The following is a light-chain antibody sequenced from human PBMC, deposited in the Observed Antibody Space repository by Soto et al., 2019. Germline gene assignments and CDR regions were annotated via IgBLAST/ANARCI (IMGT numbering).Light chain of an antibody. Sequence: QSVLTQSSSASASLGSSVKLTCTLSSGHSSYIIAWHQQQPGKAPRCLMKVEGSGSYNKGSGVPDRFSGSSSGADRYLTISNLPFEDEADYFCETWDNNTWVFGGGTKLTVL. J-gene: IGLJ3*02. CDR3: ETWDNNTWV. CDR2: VEGSGSY. CDR1: SGHSSYI. V-gene: IGLV4-60*02.